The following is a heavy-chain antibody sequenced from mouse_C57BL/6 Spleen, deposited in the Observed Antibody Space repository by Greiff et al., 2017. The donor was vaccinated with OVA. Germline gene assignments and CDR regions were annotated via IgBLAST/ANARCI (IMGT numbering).Heavy chain of an antibody. Sequence: QVQLKESGAELVKPGASVKLSCKASGYTFTEYTIHWVKQRSGQGLEWIGWFYPGSGSIKYNEKFKDKATLTADKSSSTVYMELSRLTSEDSAVYFCARGCDDYGYFDYWGQGTTLTVSS. CDR3: ARGCDDYGYFDY. J-gene: IGHJ2*01. CDR1: GYTFTEYT. CDR2: FYPGSGSI. V-gene: IGHV1-62-2*01. D-gene: IGHD2-4*01.